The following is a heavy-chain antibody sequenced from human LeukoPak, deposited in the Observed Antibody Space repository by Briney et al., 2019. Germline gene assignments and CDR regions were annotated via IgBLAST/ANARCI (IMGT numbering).Heavy chain of an antibody. D-gene: IGHD2-2*02. CDR3: AKDPSDRYCSSTSCYR. CDR1: GFTFSSYA. Sequence: PGGSLRLSCAASGFTFSSYAMHWVRQAPGKGLEWVAVISYDGSNKYYADSVKGRFTISRDNSKNTLYLQMNSLRAEDTAVYYCAKDPSDRYCSSTSCYRWGQGTLVTVPS. CDR2: ISYDGSNK. J-gene: IGHJ4*02. V-gene: IGHV3-30*04.